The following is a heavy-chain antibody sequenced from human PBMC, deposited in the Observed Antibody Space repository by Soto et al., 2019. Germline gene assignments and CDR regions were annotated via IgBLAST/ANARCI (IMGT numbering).Heavy chain of an antibody. V-gene: IGHV4-34*01. CDR3: VRGPYNYNSRYFDY. Sequence: SSTLSLPCTVSGGSFRCYFWTWIRQPPGKGLEWLAEINHSGITNYNPSVESRVSMSVDTSKNQFSLRLYSVTAADTAVYYCVRGPYNYNSRYFDYWGQGTLVTVSS. CDR1: GGSFRCYF. CDR2: INHSGIT. J-gene: IGHJ4*02. D-gene: IGHD1-1*01.